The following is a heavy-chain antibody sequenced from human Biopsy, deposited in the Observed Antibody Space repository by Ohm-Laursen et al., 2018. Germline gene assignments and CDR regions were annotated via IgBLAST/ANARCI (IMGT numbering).Heavy chain of an antibody. CDR3: ARMDCSGGSCHYYSYDMDV. D-gene: IGHD2-15*01. J-gene: IGHJ6*02. CDR1: GVSITAYY. V-gene: IGHV4-4*09. Sequence: GTLSLTCTVSGVSITAYYWSWIRQPPGRGLECIGNIHHSGSTNYNPSLKSRLTISVDTSKNQFSLKLSSVTAADTAVYYCARMDCSGGSCHYYSYDMDVWGQGTTVTVSS. CDR2: IHHSGST.